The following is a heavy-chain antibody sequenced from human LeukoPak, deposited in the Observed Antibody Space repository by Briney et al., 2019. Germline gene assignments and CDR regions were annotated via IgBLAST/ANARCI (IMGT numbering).Heavy chain of an antibody. CDR2: ISSSSGYI. CDR1: GFTFSSYS. CDR3: ARSKGIVVVPAAMSY. J-gene: IGHJ4*02. V-gene: IGHV3-21*01. D-gene: IGHD2-2*01. Sequence: PGGSLRLSCAASGFTFSSYSMNWVRQAPGKGLEWVSSISSSSGYIYYADSVKGRFTISRDNAKNSLYLQMNSLRAEGTAVYYCARSKGIVVVPAAMSYWGQGTLVTVSS.